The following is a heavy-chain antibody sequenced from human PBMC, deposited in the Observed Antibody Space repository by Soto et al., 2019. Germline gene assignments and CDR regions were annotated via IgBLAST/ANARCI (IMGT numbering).Heavy chain of an antibody. D-gene: IGHD3-22*01. Sequence: EVQLVESGGGLVQPGGSLRLSCAASGFTFSTYSMHWVRQTPGKGLEYVSAITSNGGYTSYANSVKGRFTISRDNSKNTLYLQMDSLRAEDMAVYYCASQSHYSSGYSFDYWGQGTVVTVSS. CDR1: GFTFSTYS. J-gene: IGHJ4*02. V-gene: IGHV3-64*01. CDR3: ASQSHYSSGYSFDY. CDR2: ITSNGGYT.